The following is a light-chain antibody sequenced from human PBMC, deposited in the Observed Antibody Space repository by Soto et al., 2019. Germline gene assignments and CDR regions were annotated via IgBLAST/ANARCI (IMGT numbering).Light chain of an antibody. CDR1: TSNIGSNT. CDR3: AAWDDSLNGYV. J-gene: IGLJ1*01. V-gene: IGLV1-44*01. CDR2: INS. Sequence: QSVLTQPPSASETPGQRVTISCSGSTSNIGSNTVNWYQLLPGTAPKLLIYINSQRPSGVPDRFSGSKSGTSASLAISGLQSEDEADYCCAAWDDSLNGYVFGTGTKVTVL.